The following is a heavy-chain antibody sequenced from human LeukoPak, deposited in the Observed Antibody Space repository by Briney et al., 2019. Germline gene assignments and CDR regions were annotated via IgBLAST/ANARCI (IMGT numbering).Heavy chain of an antibody. CDR3: ARGSNSGYENNWFDP. J-gene: IGHJ5*02. Sequence: ASVKVSCKASGYTFTSYAMNWVRQAPGQGLEWMGWINTNTGNPTYAQGFTGRFVFSLDTSVSTAYLRICSLKAEDTAVYYCARGSNSGYENNWFDPWGQGTLVTVSS. CDR1: GYTFTSYA. D-gene: IGHD5-12*01. V-gene: IGHV7-4-1*01. CDR2: INTNTGNP.